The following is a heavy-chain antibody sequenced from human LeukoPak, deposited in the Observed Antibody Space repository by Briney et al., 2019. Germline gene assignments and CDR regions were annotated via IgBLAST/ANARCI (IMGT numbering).Heavy chain of an antibody. CDR3: ARDAWSGIKEY. CDR2: IYNSGST. CDR1: GGSISTYY. J-gene: IGHJ4*02. D-gene: IGHD3-3*01. V-gene: IGHV4-4*08. Sequence: PSETLSLTCTVSGGSISTYYWNFIRQPPGKGLEWIGYIYNSGSTNYNPSLKSRVTISIDASKNQFSLKLSSVTAADTAVYYCARDAWSGIKEYWGQGTLVTVSS.